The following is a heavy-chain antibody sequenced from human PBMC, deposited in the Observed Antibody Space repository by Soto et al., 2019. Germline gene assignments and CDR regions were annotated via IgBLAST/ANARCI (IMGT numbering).Heavy chain of an antibody. CDR3: ARPHYYDSSGPRGDAFDI. CDR1: GYSFTSYW. Sequence: GESLKISCKGSGYSFTSYWISWVREMPGKGLEWMGRIDPSDSYTNYSPSFQGHVTISADKSISTAYLQWSSLKASDTAMYYCARPHYYDSSGPRGDAFDIWGQGTMVTVSS. D-gene: IGHD3-22*01. J-gene: IGHJ3*02. V-gene: IGHV5-10-1*01. CDR2: IDPSDSYT.